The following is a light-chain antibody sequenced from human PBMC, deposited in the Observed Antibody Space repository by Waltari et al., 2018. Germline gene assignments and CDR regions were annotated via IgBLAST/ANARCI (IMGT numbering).Light chain of an antibody. V-gene: IGKV3-20*01. CDR1: QSVSRY. J-gene: IGKJ1*01. CDR3: QNHERLPAM. Sequence: IVLTPSPGTLSLSPGERATLSCRASQSVSRYLAWYQQRPGQAPRLLIYGASSRATGIPDRFSGSGSGTDFSLTISRLEPEDFAVYYCQNHERLPAMFGQGTKVEIK. CDR2: GAS.